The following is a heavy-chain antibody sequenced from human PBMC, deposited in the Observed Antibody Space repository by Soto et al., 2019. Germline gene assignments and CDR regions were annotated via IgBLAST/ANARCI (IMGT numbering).Heavy chain of an antibody. CDR1: GYTFTSYA. CDR3: AREDIGGSWTDYYYYYGMDV. Sequence: ASVKVSCKASGYTFTSYAMHWVRQAPGQRLEWMGWINAGNGNTKYSQKFQGRVTITRDTSASTAYMELSSLRSEDTAVYYCAREDIGGSWTDYYYYYGMDVWGQGTTVTVSS. D-gene: IGHD2-15*01. J-gene: IGHJ6*02. V-gene: IGHV1-3*01. CDR2: INAGNGNT.